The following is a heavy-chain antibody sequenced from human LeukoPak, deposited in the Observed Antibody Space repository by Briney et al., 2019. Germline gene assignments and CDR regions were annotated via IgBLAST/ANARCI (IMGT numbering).Heavy chain of an antibody. D-gene: IGHD3-22*01. V-gene: IGHV3-48*03. CDR3: ASDSSGYFGP. CDR2: ITSSGRSA. CDR1: GFTFMTYE. J-gene: IGHJ5*02. Sequence: GGSLRLSCAASGFTFMTYEMNWVRQAPGKGLEWIAYITSSGRSADYADSVRGRFTISRDNAKNLLYLQMNSLRAEDTAVYYCASDSSGYFGPWGQGTLVTVSS.